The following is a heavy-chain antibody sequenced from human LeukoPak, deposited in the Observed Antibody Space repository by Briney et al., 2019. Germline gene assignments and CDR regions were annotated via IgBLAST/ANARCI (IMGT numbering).Heavy chain of an antibody. J-gene: IGHJ4*02. D-gene: IGHD2-2*01. Sequence: PGGSLRLSCAASGFTFSSYAMSWVRQAPGKGLEWVSAISGSGGSTYYADSVKGRFTISRDNSKNTLYLQMNSLRAEDTAVYYCAKLRGDIVVVPAAMGVGNYAVGYFDYWGQGTLVTVSS. V-gene: IGHV3-23*01. CDR2: ISGSGGST. CDR1: GFTFSSYA. CDR3: AKLRGDIVVVPAAMGVGNYAVGYFDY.